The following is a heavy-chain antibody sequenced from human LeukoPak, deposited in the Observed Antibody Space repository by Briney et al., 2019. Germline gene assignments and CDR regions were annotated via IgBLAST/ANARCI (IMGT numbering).Heavy chain of an antibody. J-gene: IGHJ5*02. CDR1: GGSFSGYY. Sequence: PSETLSLTCAVYGGSFSGYYWSWIRQPPGKGLEWIGEINHSGSTNYNPSLKSRVTISVDTSKNQFSLKLSSVTAADTAVYYCARGRLAAAGRWFDPWGQGTLVTVSS. CDR3: ARGRLAAAGRWFDP. D-gene: IGHD6-13*01. CDR2: INHSGST. V-gene: IGHV4-34*01.